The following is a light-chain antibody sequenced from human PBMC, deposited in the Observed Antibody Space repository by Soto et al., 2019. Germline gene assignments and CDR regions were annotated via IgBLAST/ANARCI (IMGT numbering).Light chain of an antibody. J-gene: IGKJ2*01. CDR1: QSISSY. CDR2: AAS. CDR3: QQSYSTLAT. Sequence: DIQMTQSTSSLSASVGDRVTITCRASQSISSYLNWYQQKPGKAPKLLIYAASSLQSGVPSRFSGSGSGTDFTLTISRLQPEDFATYDCQQSYSTLATFGQGTKLEIK. V-gene: IGKV1-39*01.